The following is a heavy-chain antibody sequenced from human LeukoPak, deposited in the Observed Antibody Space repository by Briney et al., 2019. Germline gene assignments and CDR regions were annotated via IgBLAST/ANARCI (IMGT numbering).Heavy chain of an antibody. V-gene: IGHV4-4*09. Sequence: PSETLSLTCTVSGGSISSYYWSWIRQPPGKGLEWIGYIYTSGSTNYNPSLKSRVTISVDTSKNQFSLKLSSVTAADTAVYYCARHRGEWLPNNWFDPWGQGTLVTVSS. D-gene: IGHD3-3*01. CDR2: IYTSGST. CDR1: GGSISSYY. CDR3: ARHRGEWLPNNWFDP. J-gene: IGHJ5*02.